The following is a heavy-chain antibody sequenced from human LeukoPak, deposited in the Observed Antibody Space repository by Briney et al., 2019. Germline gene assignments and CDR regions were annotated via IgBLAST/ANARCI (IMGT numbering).Heavy chain of an antibody. Sequence: GGSLRLSCAASGFTFNTYTMNWVRQAPGKGLEWVSAISGSGGSTYYADSVKGRFTISRDNSKNTLYLQMNSLRAEDTAVYYCAKGSYYFDYWGQGTLVTVSS. J-gene: IGHJ4*02. CDR1: GFTFNTYT. D-gene: IGHD1-26*01. CDR2: ISGSGGST. CDR3: AKGSYYFDY. V-gene: IGHV3-23*01.